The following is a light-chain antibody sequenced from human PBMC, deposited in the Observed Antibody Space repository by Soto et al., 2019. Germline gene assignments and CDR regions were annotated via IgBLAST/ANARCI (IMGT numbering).Light chain of an antibody. CDR2: GAS. CDR3: QHYGSSRT. J-gene: IGKJ1*01. Sequence: EIMLSQSPGTLSLSSGERATLSCRASQSVSSSLAWYQQKPGQAPRLLIYGASSRATGIPDRFSGSGSGPDFTLTISRLEAEDFAVYFCQHYGSSRTFGQGTKVDI. V-gene: IGKV3-20*01. CDR1: QSVSSS.